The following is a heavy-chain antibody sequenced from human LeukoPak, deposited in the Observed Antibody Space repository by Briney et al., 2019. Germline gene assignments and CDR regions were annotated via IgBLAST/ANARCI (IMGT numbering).Heavy chain of an antibody. J-gene: IGHJ5*02. CDR2: ISSSGTTI. D-gene: IGHD2-15*01. Sequence: GGSLRLSCTASGFTFSDYYMNWIRQAPAKGLEWISYISSSGTTIYYADSVKGRFTISRDNAKNSLYLQMNSLRAEDTAVYYCARDSLQATPTSNWFDPWGQGTLVTVSS. CDR1: GFTFSDYY. CDR3: ARDSLQATPTSNWFDP. V-gene: IGHV3-11*04.